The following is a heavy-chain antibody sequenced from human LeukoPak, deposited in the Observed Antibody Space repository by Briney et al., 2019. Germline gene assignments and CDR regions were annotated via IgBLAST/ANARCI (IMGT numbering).Heavy chain of an antibody. J-gene: IGHJ4*02. CDR2: ISASGGST. CDR1: EFTFSNFA. CDR3: AKDVDPIRSLELLLDY. Sequence: AGGSLRLSCAASEFTFSNFAMTWVRQAPGKGLEWVSGISASGGSTYYADSVLGRFTISRDNSKNRMYLQMNSLRAEDTAVYYCAKDVDPIRSLELLLDYWGQGTLVTVSS. D-gene: IGHD1-7*01. V-gene: IGHV3-23*01.